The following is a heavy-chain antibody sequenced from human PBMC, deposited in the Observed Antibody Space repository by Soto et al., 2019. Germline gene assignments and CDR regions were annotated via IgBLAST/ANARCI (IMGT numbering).Heavy chain of an antibody. V-gene: IGHV3-23*01. CDR1: GFTFSSYA. CDR3: SKSGSGSYFGGYYFDY. CDR2: IGATGSTT. D-gene: IGHD3-10*01. J-gene: IGHJ4*02. Sequence: EVQLLESGGGLVQPGGSLRLSCAASGFTFSSYAMNWVRQAPGKGLEWVSAIGATGSTTYYADSVKGRFTISRDNSKNTLYLQVKSLRAEDTAVYYCSKSGSGSYFGGYYFDYWGQGTRVAGSS.